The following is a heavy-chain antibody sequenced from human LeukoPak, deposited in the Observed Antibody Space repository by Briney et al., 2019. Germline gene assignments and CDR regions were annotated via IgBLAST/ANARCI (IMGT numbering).Heavy chain of an antibody. J-gene: IGHJ4*02. Sequence: GGSLRLSCAASGFMFSDYEMNWVRQAPGKGLGWISFISSSGRTTYYADSVKGRFTLSRDNAQNSLYLQMNSLRAEDTAVYYCAREAATIDYWGQGTLVTVSS. CDR2: ISSSGRTT. CDR1: GFMFSDYE. V-gene: IGHV3-48*03. D-gene: IGHD2-15*01. CDR3: AREAATIDY.